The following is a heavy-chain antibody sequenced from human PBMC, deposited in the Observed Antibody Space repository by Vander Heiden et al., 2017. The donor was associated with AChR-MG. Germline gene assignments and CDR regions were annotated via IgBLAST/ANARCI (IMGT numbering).Heavy chain of an antibody. J-gene: IGHJ6*03. CDR3: ARGYAIFGVVIGGDYYYYMDV. CDR2: MNHSGST. V-gene: IGHV4-34*01. Sequence: APPQEWGVGRLKPSETLSLTSVVYGGSLSGYSWIRIRQAPGKGLEWIGEMNHSGSTNYNASLQSRVTISVDTSKNQFSRRLSSVTAADTAVYYCARGYAIFGVVIGGDYYYYMDVWGKGTTVTVSS. D-gene: IGHD3-3*01. CDR1: GGSLSGYS.